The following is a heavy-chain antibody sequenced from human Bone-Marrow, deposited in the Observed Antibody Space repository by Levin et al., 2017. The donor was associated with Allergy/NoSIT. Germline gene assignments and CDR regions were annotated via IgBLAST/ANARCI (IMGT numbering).Heavy chain of an antibody. V-gene: IGHV1-24*01. J-gene: IGHJ4*02. CDR1: GYTLSELS. D-gene: IGHD5-12*01. Sequence: ASVKVSCNVSGYTLSELSMHWVRQAPVKGLEWMGGFDPEDGDTLYAQKFQGRVTMTEETSTDTAYIELSGLTSEDAAVYYCATVSGSGYYYLDYWCQGSGVSVSS. CDR2: FDPEDGDT. CDR3: ATVSGSGYYYLDY.